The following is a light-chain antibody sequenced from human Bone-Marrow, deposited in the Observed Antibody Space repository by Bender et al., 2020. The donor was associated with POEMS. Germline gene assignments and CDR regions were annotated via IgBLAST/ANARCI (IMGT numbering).Light chain of an antibody. CDR1: TSDVGSSKY. CDR2: EGT. V-gene: IGLV2-23*01. Sequence: LTQPHSVSESPGKTITISCTGTTSDVGSSKYVFWYQQYPGKAPRLMIYEGTERPSGVSSRFSASKSDNTASLTISGLQAEDEADYYCCSVATSGAYVFGTGTKVTV. J-gene: IGLJ1*01. CDR3: CSVATSGAYV.